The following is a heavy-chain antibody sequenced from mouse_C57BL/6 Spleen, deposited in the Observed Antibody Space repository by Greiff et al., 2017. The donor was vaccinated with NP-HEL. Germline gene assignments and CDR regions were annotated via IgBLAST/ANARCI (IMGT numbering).Heavy chain of an antibody. Sequence: EVQLQQSGPELVKPGASVKISCKASGYTFTDYYMNWVKQSHGKSLEWIGDINPNNGGTSYNQKFKGKATLTVDKSSSTAYMELRSLTSEDSAVYYCARGLSYYYGSSPTDVWGTGTTVTVSS. J-gene: IGHJ1*03. D-gene: IGHD1-1*01. CDR3: ARGLSYYYGSSPTDV. CDR2: INPNNGGT. CDR1: GYTFTDYY. V-gene: IGHV1-26*01.